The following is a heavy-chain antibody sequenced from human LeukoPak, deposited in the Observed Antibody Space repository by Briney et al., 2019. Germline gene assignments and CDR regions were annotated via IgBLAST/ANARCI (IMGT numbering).Heavy chain of an antibody. CDR2: IYYSGST. J-gene: IGHJ4*02. D-gene: IGHD5-18*01. CDR3: ARNDEYSYGHGSFDY. Sequence: SETLSLTCTVSGGSISSYYWSWIRQPPGKGLEWIGYIYYSGSTNYNPSLKSRVTISVDTSKNQFSLKLSSVTAADTAVYYCARNDEYSYGHGSFDYWGQGTLVTVSS. V-gene: IGHV4-59*01. CDR1: GGSISSYY.